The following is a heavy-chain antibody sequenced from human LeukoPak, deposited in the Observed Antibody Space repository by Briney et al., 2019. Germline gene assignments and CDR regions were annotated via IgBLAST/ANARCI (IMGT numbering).Heavy chain of an antibody. CDR3: ARSSVVTAIKYKTFDY. V-gene: IGHV4-4*07. D-gene: IGHD2-21*02. CDR2: IYTSGST. CDR1: GGSISSYY. J-gene: IGHJ4*02. Sequence: PSETLSLTCTVSGGSISSYYWSWIRQPAGKGLEWIGRIYTSGSTNYNPSLKSRVTMSVDTSKNQFSLKLSSVTAADTAVYYCARSSVVTAIKYKTFDYWGQGTLVTVSS.